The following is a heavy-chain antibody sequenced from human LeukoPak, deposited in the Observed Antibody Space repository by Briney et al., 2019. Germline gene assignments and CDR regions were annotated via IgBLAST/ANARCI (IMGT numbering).Heavy chain of an antibody. CDR2: INPNSGGT. D-gene: IGHD2-2*01. J-gene: IGHJ4*02. Sequence: GASVKVSCKASGYTFTGYYMHWVRQAPGQGLEWMGWINPNSGGTNYAQKFQGRVTMTRDTSISTAYMELSRLRSDDTAVYYCARDPLGYCSSTSCYVGHFDYWGQGTLVTVSS. CDR1: GYTFTGYY. V-gene: IGHV1-2*02. CDR3: ARDPLGYCSSTSCYVGHFDY.